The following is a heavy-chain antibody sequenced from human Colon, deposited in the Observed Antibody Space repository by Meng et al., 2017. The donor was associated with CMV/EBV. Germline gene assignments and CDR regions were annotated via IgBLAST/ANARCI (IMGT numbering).Heavy chain of an antibody. V-gene: IGHV1-18*01. J-gene: IGHJ5*02. Sequence: QLVQSKTEVKKPGDSVKVPCKASGNTLSTYVSSWVRQAPGPGPEWMGWISANNGNTNYGKKCQGRVTMTTDTSTNTAYMELRSLRSDDTAVYYCAPGGSPFFNPWGKGTLVTAPQ. CDR3: APGGSPFFNP. CDR2: ISANNGNT. D-gene: IGHD2-15*01. CDR1: GNTLSTYV.